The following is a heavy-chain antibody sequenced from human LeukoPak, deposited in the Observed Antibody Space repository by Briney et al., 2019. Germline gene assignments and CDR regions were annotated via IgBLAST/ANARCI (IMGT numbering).Heavy chain of an antibody. D-gene: IGHD1-26*01. CDR2: IKEDGSEK. CDR1: VFTFSTYW. V-gene: IGHV3-7*01. CDR3: ARDKIMGASKHDY. Sequence: GGSLRLSCVASVFTFSTYWMSWVRQAPGKGLEWVANIKEDGSEKYYVDAVKGRFTISRDNAKNSLYLQLDSLRAEDTAVYYCARDKIMGASKHDYWGQGTLVTVSS. J-gene: IGHJ4*02.